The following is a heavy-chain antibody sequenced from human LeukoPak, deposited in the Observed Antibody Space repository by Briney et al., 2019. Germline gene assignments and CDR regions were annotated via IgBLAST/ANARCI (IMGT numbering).Heavy chain of an antibody. CDR2: IHPSGTT. CDR3: ASFFLYCSSTSCYRLFDY. D-gene: IGHD2-2*01. CDR1: GGSFSGYY. Sequence: SETLSLTCAVYGGSFSGYYWSWFRQPPGKGLEWIGEIHPSGTTNYNPSLKSRVTISKDTSKNQFSLKLSSVTAADTAVYYCASFFLYCSSTSCYRLFDYWGQGTLVTVSS. V-gene: IGHV4-34*01. J-gene: IGHJ4*02.